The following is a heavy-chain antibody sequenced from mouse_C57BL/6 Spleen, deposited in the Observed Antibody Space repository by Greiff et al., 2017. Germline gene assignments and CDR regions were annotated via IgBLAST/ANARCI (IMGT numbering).Heavy chain of an antibody. Sequence: EVQRVESGEGLVKPGGSLKLSCAASGFTFSSYAMSWVRQTPEKRLEWVAYISSGGDYIYYADTVKGRFTISRDNARNPLYLQMSSLKSEDTAMYYCTRYSNYYAMDYWGQGTSVTVSS. CDR3: TRYSNYYAMDY. CDR2: ISSGGDYI. D-gene: IGHD2-5*01. J-gene: IGHJ4*01. CDR1: GFTFSSYA. V-gene: IGHV5-9-1*02.